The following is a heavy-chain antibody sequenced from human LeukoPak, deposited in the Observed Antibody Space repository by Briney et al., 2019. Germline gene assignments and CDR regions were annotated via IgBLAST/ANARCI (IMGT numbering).Heavy chain of an antibody. Sequence: VASVKVSCKASGYTFTNYGISWVRQAPGQGLEWMGWISAYNGNTNYAQKFQGRVTMTRDTSTSTVYMELSSLRSEDTAVYYCAREGYSYGYVDYWGQGTLVTVSS. CDR3: AREGYSYGYVDY. CDR2: ISAYNGNT. CDR1: GYTFTNYG. V-gene: IGHV1-18*01. D-gene: IGHD5-18*01. J-gene: IGHJ4*02.